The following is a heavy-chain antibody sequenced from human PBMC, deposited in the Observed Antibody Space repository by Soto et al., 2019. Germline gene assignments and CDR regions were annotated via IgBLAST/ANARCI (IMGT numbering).Heavy chain of an antibody. Sequence: PGGSLRLSCAASGFTFSSYAMHWVRQAPGKGLEWVSGISWNSGSIGYADSVKGRFTISRDNAKNSLYLQMNSLRAEDTALYYCAKDKSPGGRYHLGYRGQGTLVTVSS. J-gene: IGHJ4*02. CDR2: ISWNSGSI. V-gene: IGHV3-9*01. CDR3: AKDKSPGGRYHLGY. D-gene: IGHD2-15*01. CDR1: GFTFSSYA.